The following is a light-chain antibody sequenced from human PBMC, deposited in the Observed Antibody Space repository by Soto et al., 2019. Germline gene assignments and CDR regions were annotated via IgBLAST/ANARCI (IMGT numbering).Light chain of an antibody. CDR3: SSHTSGSTRV. CDR1: SSDVGGYDY. Sequence: LTQPASVSGSPGQSIAISCTGTSSDVGGYDYVSWYQQHPDKAPKLMIYEVTKRPSGVSNRFSGSKSGNTASLTISGLQPEDEADYYCSSHTSGSTRVFGSGTKVTVL. CDR2: EVT. V-gene: IGLV2-14*01. J-gene: IGLJ1*01.